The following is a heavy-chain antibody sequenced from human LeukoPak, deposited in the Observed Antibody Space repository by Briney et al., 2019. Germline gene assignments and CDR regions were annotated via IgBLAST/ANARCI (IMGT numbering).Heavy chain of an antibody. J-gene: IGHJ4*02. CDR3: ARDPKGSDDY. V-gene: IGHV3-21*01. CDR2: ISSRSSYI. CDR1: GFTFSSYS. D-gene: IGHD3-10*01. Sequence: GGSLRLSCAASGFTFSSYSMNWVRQAPGKGLEWVSSISSRSSYIYYAVSVKGRFTISRDNAKNSLYLQMNSLRAEDTAVYYCARDPKGSDDYWGQGTLVTVSS.